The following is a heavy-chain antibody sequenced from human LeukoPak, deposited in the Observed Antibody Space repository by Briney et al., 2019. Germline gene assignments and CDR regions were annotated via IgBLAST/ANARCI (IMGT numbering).Heavy chain of an antibody. Sequence: SETLSLTCTVSGGSISSYYWSWIRQPPGKGLEWIGYIYYSGSTNYNPSLKSQVTISVDTSKNQFSLKLSSVTAADTAVYYCARHQGVVGDEGWFDPWGQGTLVTVSS. D-gene: IGHD4-17*01. CDR3: ARHQGVVGDEGWFDP. CDR2: IYYSGST. CDR1: GGSISSYY. V-gene: IGHV4-59*08. J-gene: IGHJ5*02.